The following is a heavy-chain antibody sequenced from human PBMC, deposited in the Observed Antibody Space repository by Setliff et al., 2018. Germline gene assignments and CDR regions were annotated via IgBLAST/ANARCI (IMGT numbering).Heavy chain of an antibody. J-gene: IGHJ5*02. D-gene: IGHD2-21*01. Sequence: GESLKISCKGSGYSFSNFWIAWVRQTPGKGLEWMGTIYPGNADTRYSPSFQGQVTISTDTSINTAFLQWNNLKASDTAVYYCARRGERFFNWFDPWGQGSWSPSPQ. CDR2: IYPGNADT. CDR1: GYSFSNFW. V-gene: IGHV5-51*01. CDR3: ARRGERFFNWFDP.